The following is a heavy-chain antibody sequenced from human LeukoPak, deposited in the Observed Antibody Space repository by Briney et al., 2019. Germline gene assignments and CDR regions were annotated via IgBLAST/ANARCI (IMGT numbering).Heavy chain of an antibody. Sequence: SETLSLTCAVSGGSISSSNWWSWVRPPPGKGLEWIGEIYHSGSTNYNPSLKSRVTISVDKSKNQFSLKLSSVTAADTAVYYCARVKTSYPDLDYWGQGTLVTVSS. CDR2: IYHSGST. D-gene: IGHD2-2*01. CDR1: GGSISSSNW. CDR3: ARVKTSYPDLDY. J-gene: IGHJ4*02. V-gene: IGHV4-4*02.